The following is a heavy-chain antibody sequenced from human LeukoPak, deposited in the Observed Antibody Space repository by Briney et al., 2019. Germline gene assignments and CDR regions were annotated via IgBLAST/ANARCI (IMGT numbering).Heavy chain of an antibody. Sequence: GGSLRLSCAASGFTFSSYAMHWVRQAPGKGLEWVAVISYDGSNKYYADSVKGRFTISRDNSKNTLYLQMNSLRAEDTAVYYCARLGSGGSPEMVANFDYWGQGTLVTVSS. V-gene: IGHV3-30-3*01. CDR3: ARLGSGGSPEMVANFDY. CDR1: GFTFSSYA. CDR2: ISYDGSNK. J-gene: IGHJ4*02. D-gene: IGHD2-15*01.